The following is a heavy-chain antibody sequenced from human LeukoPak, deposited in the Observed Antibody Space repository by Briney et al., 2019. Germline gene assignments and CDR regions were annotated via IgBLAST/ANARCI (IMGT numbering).Heavy chain of an antibody. D-gene: IGHD3-22*01. Sequence: PSETLSLTCTVSGDSISSGGYYWSWIRQPPGKGLEWIGYIYHSGSTYYNPSLKSRVTISVDRSKNQFSLKLSSVTAADTAVYYCARAGSGYYYARTFDYWGQGTLVTVSS. J-gene: IGHJ4*02. CDR2: IYHSGST. V-gene: IGHV4-30-2*01. CDR3: ARAGSGYYYARTFDY. CDR1: GDSISSGGYY.